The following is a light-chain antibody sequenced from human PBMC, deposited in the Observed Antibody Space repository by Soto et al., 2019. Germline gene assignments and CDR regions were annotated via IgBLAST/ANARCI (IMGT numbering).Light chain of an antibody. CDR3: SSYTSTSTWV. J-gene: IGLJ3*02. CDR1: SSDVGSYNL. Sequence: QSALTQPASVSGSPGQSITISCTGTSSDVGSYNLVSWYQQHPGKAPKLMLYEVSNRPSGVSNRFSASKSGNTASLTISGLQADDEADYCCSSYTSTSTWVFGGGTQLTVL. CDR2: EVS. V-gene: IGLV2-14*02.